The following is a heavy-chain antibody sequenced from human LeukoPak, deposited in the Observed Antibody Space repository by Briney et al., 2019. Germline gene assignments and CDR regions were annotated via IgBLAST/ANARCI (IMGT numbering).Heavy chain of an antibody. CDR1: GFTFSSYA. D-gene: IGHD6-19*01. J-gene: IGHJ5*02. CDR2: ISYDGSNK. CDR3: ARDQSSGWYRRRYNWFDP. Sequence: GGSLRLSCAASGFTFSSYAMHWVRQAPGKGLEWVAVISYDGSNKYYADSVKGRFTISRDNSKNTLYLQMNSLRAEDTAVYYCARDQSSGWYRRRYNWFDPWGQGTLVTVSS. V-gene: IGHV3-30-3*01.